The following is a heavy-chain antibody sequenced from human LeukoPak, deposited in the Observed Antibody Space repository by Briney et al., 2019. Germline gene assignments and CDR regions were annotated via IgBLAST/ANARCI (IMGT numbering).Heavy chain of an antibody. CDR3: ARDIKQWLVRPDAFDI. V-gene: IGHV1-46*03. CDR1: GYTFTSYY. D-gene: IGHD6-19*01. Sequence: ASVKVSCKASGYTFTSYYMHWVRQAPAQGLEWMGIINPSGGSTSYAQKFQGRVPITRDTSTSTVYMELSSLRSEDTAVYYCARDIKQWLVRPDAFDIWGQGTMVTVSS. CDR2: INPSGGST. J-gene: IGHJ3*02.